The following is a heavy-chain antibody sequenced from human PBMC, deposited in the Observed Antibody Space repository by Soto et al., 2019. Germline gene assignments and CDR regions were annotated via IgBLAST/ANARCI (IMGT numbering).Heavy chain of an antibody. CDR2: ISFDGTNK. Sequence: GGSLRLSCAASGFVFADYGVHWVRQAPGKGLEWVAVISFDGTNKFYADSVKGRFTISRDNSNNTLYLQMSSLRTEDTAVYYCAKDTLYPVVSYFYYGLDVWGQGTTVTVSS. D-gene: IGHD2-8*01. CDR3: AKDTLYPVVSYFYYGLDV. CDR1: GFVFADYG. V-gene: IGHV3-30*18. J-gene: IGHJ6*02.